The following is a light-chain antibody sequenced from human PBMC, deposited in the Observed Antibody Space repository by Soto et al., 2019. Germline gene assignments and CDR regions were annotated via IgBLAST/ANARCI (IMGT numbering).Light chain of an antibody. Sequence: IVMTQSPDSLAVSLGERATINCKSSQSLLYGSTNKNYLAWYQQKPGQPPKLLINLASTRESGVPDRFSGSGSGTDYTLTISSLQTEDVAVYLWHQFHGAWTFGQGTKVEIK. CDR3: HQFHGAWT. J-gene: IGKJ1*01. V-gene: IGKV4-1*01. CDR1: QSLLYGSTNKNY. CDR2: LAS.